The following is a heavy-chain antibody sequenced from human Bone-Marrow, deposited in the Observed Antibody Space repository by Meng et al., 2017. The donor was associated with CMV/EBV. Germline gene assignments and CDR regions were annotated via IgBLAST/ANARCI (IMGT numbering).Heavy chain of an antibody. CDR2: IYYSGST. V-gene: IGHV4-59*01. CDR1: GGSISSYY. CDR3: ARQLGYCSSTSCYNRSYYYYGMDV. Sequence: SETLSLTCTVSGGSISSYYWSWIRQPPGKGLEWMGYIYYSGSTNYNPSLKSRVTISVDTSKNQFSLKLSSVTAADTAVYYCARQLGYCSSTSCYNRSYYYYGMDVWGQGTTVTVSS. J-gene: IGHJ6*02. D-gene: IGHD2-2*02.